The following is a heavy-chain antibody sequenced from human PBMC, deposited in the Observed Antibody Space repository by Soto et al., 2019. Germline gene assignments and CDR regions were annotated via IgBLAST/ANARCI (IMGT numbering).Heavy chain of an antibody. D-gene: IGHD3-22*01. CDR3: ASPTASYDSSGYDYYGMDV. CDR2: IDPSDSYT. CDR1: GYSFTSYW. Sequence: GESLKISCKGSGYSFTSYWISWVRQMPGKGLEWMGRIDPSDSYTNYSPSFQGHVTISADKSISTAYLQWSSLKASDTAMYYCASPTASYDSSGYDYYGMDVWGQGTTVTVFS. V-gene: IGHV5-10-1*01. J-gene: IGHJ6*02.